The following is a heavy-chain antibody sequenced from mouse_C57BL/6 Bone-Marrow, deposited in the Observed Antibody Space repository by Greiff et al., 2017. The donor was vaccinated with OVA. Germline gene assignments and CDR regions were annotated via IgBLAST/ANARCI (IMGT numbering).Heavy chain of an antibody. Sequence: EVQLVESGPELVKPGASVKISCKASGYSFTDYNMNWVKQSNGKSLEWIGVINPNYGTTSYNQKFKGKATLTVDKSSSTAYMQLNSLTSEDSAVYYCARRDYYGSSHWYFDVWGTGTTVTVSS. V-gene: IGHV1-39*01. CDR1: GYSFTDYN. CDR2: INPNYGTT. D-gene: IGHD1-1*01. J-gene: IGHJ1*03. CDR3: ARRDYYGSSHWYFDV.